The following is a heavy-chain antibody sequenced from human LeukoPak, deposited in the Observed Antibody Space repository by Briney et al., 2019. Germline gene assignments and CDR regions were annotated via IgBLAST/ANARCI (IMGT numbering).Heavy chain of an antibody. CDR1: GFTFHSYG. Sequence: PGRSLRLSCVASGFTFHSYGMNWLRQAPGKGLAGVAVIWYDGTNKFYPDSVKGRFTISRDNSKNTLYVQMNSLRAEDTAVYDCARDLHTRGSIALDSWGQGILVIVSS. CDR2: IWYDGTNK. J-gene: IGHJ4*02. V-gene: IGHV3-33*01. CDR3: ARDLHTRGSIALDS. D-gene: IGHD2-2*01.